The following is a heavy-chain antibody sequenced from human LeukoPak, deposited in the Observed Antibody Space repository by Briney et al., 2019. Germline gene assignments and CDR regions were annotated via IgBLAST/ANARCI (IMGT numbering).Heavy chain of an antibody. Sequence: ASVKVSCKASGCIFTRYDINWVRQATGQGRAWVGWMNPNSGGTNYAQKFQGSVTMTRDTSISTAYMELSRLRSDDTAVYYGARGSLAVAGPWYYYYYMDVWGKGTTVTISS. CDR2: MNPNSGGT. V-gene: IGHV1-2*02. CDR1: GCIFTRYD. CDR3: ARGSLAVAGPWYYYYYMDV. D-gene: IGHD6-19*01. J-gene: IGHJ6*03.